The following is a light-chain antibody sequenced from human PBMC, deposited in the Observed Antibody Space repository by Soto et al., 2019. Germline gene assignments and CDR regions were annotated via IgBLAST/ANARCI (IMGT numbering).Light chain of an antibody. J-gene: IGLJ1*01. CDR3: SSYAGRNTYV. Sequence: QSALTQPPSASGSPGQSVTISCTGTSSDVGGYNYVSWYQLHPGKAPKLMIYEVSKRPSGVPDRCSASKSGTTASLTVSGLQAEDEADYHCSSYAGRNTYVFGTGTKLTVL. V-gene: IGLV2-8*01. CDR1: SSDVGGYNY. CDR2: EVS.